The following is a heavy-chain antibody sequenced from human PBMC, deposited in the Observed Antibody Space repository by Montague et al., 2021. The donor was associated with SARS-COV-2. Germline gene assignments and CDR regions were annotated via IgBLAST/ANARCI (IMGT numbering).Heavy chain of an antibody. CDR2: IGIGGDT. CDR1: GLTFGGYD. D-gene: IGHD6-6*01. V-gene: IGHV3-13*04. CDR3: ARGGEWSSSSLPDY. J-gene: IGHJ4*02. Sequence: SLRLSCAASGLTFGGYDMNWVRQAPGKGLEWVSAIGIGGDTYYLGSVKGRFIISIENAKNSLYLQMNGLRVGDTAVYYCARGGEWSSSSLPDYWGQGTLVTVSS.